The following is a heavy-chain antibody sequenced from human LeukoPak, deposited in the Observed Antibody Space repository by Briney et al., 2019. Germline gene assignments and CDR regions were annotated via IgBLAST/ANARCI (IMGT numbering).Heavy chain of an antibody. CDR1: GGSISSYY. D-gene: IGHD5-18*01. Sequence: KPSETLSLTCTVSGGSISSYYWSWIRQPPGKGLEWIGYIYYSGSTNYNPSLKSRVTISVDTSKNQFSLKLSSVTAADTAVYYCARGGLYTAMDGDYWGQGTLVTVSS. CDR2: IYYSGST. V-gene: IGHV4-59*01. CDR3: ARGGLYTAMDGDY. J-gene: IGHJ4*02.